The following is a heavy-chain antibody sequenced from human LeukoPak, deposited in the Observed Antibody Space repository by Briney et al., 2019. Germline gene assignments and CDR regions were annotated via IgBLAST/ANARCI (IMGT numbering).Heavy chain of an antibody. Sequence: PSETLSLTCTVSVGSIITYYWSWIRQPPGKGVEWIGNIYYSGSNNYNPSVKSRVTIAVAASKNKSSLKLSSVTAAATAVYYCARVTRGALWWFDYWGQGTLVTVSS. V-gene: IGHV4-59*01. CDR3: ARVTRGALWWFDY. D-gene: IGHD2-21*01. CDR2: IYYSGSN. J-gene: IGHJ4*02. CDR1: VGSIITYY.